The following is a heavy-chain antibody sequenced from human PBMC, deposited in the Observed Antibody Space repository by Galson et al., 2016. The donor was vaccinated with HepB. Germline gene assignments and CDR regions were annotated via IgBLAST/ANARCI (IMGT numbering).Heavy chain of an antibody. Sequence: SLRLSCAASGFSFSNYDMYWVRQAPGKGLEWVSSIYTADDTYYEDSVEGRFTVSRENAKDSLYLHMNSLRAGDTAVYYCVRGSYSSDWYRTSAYDFGMDVWGKGTPVTVSS. D-gene: IGHD6-19*01. J-gene: IGHJ6*04. CDR2: IYTADDT. CDR1: GFSFSNYD. CDR3: VRGSYSSDWYRTSAYDFGMDV. V-gene: IGHV3-13*01.